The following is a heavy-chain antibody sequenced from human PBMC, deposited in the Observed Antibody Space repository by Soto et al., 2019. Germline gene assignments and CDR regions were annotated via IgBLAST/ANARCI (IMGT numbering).Heavy chain of an antibody. CDR3: AREASIYVDSISNCADY. J-gene: IGHJ4*02. CDR1: GFTFSSYS. Sequence: EVQLVESGGGLVKPGGSLRLSCAASGFTFSSYSMIWVRQAPGKGLEWVASISTTSTYIYYEDSVKGRFTISRDNAKNSLHLQMTGLRADDTAVYSCAREASIYVDSISNCADYWGQGILVTVSS. D-gene: IGHD4-17*01. CDR2: ISTTSTYI. V-gene: IGHV3-21*01.